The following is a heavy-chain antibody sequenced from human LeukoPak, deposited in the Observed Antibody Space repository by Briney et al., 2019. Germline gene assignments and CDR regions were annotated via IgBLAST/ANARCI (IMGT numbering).Heavy chain of an antibody. V-gene: IGHV3-30*04. Sequence: GGSLRLSCAASGFTFSSYATHWVRQAPGKGLEWVAVISYDGSNKYYADSVKGRFTISRDNSKNTLYLQMNSLRAEDTAVYYCARAPYYYDSLGYFQHWGQGTLVTVSS. CDR1: GFTFSSYA. CDR2: ISYDGSNK. J-gene: IGHJ1*01. D-gene: IGHD3-22*01. CDR3: ARAPYYYDSLGYFQH.